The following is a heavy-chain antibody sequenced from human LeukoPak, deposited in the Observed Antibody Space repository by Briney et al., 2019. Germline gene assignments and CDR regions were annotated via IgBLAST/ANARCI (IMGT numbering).Heavy chain of an antibody. CDR1: GGSISSSSYY. CDR3: AKSTYYDFWSGYYNYYYYYMDV. Sequence: SETLSLTCTVSGGSISSSSYYWGWIRQPPGKGLEWIGSIYYSGSTYYNPSLKSRVTISVDTSKNQFSLKLSSVTAADTAVYYCAKSTYYDFWSGYYNYYYYYMDVWGKGTTVTVSS. D-gene: IGHD3-3*01. CDR2: IYYSGST. V-gene: IGHV4-39*07. J-gene: IGHJ6*03.